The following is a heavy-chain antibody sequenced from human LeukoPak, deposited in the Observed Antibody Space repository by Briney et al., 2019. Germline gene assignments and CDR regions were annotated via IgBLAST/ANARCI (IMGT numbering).Heavy chain of an antibody. CDR3: ARYRPDLYCSSTSCYDRAFDI. J-gene: IGHJ3*02. CDR2: IIPIFGIA. D-gene: IGHD2-2*01. Sequence: SVKVSCKASGGTFSSYAISWVRQAPGQGLEWMGRIIPIFGIANYAQKFQGRVTITADKSTSTAYMELSSLRSEDTAVYYCARYRPDLYCSSTSCYDRAFDIWGQGTMVTVSS. CDR1: GGTFSSYA. V-gene: IGHV1-69*04.